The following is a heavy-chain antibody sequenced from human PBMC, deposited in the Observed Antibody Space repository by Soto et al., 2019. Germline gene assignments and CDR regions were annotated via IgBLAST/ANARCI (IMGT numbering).Heavy chain of an antibody. CDR2: IIPKYGTT. Sequence: QVQLMQSGAEVTKPGSSVKVFCKASGGPFNTFGISWVRQAPGQGLEWMGGIIPKYGTTNYARRFQGRVTITADESTTTAYLELSSLRHDDTAIYYCARTRQRRPVFYVDYWGQGTPSSVTS. CDR1: GGPFNTFG. V-gene: IGHV1-69*01. CDR3: ARTRQRRPVFYVDY. D-gene: IGHD2-2*01. J-gene: IGHJ4*02.